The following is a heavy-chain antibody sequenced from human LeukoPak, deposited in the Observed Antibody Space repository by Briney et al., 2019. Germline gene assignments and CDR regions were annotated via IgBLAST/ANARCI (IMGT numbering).Heavy chain of an antibody. CDR2: INPNSGGT. V-gene: IGHV1-2*02. CDR1: GYTFTGYY. J-gene: IGHJ3*02. Sequence: ASVKVSCKASGYTFTGYYMHWVRQAPGQGLEWMGWINPNSGGTNYAQKFQGRVTMTRDTSISTAYMELSRLRSDDTAVYYCARPSPKRHYDAFDIWGQGTMVTVSS. CDR3: ARPSPKRHYDAFDI.